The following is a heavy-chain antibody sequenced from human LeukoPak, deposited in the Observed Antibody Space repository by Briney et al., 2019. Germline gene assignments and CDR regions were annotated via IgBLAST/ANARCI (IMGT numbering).Heavy chain of an antibody. V-gene: IGHV4-34*01. CDR1: GGSFSGYY. CDR3: ARDVTGPFDS. CDR2: INHSGST. Sequence: SETLSLTCAVYGGSFSGYYWSWIRQPPGKGLEWIGEINHSGSTNYNPSLKSRVTISVDTSKNQFSLKLSFVTAADTAVYYCARDVTGPFDSWGQGTLVTVSS. J-gene: IGHJ4*02.